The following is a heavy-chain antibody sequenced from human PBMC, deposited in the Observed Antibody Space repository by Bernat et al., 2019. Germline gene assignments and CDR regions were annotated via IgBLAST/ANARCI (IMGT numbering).Heavy chain of an antibody. D-gene: IGHD2-15*01. V-gene: IGHV3-30-3*02. Sequence: QVQLVESGGGVVQPGRSLRLSCATSGFAFSSYAMHWVRQAPGKGLEWVAVISYDGSNKYYADSVKGRFTISRDNSKNTLYLQMNSLRAEDTAVYYRAGGRDIVVVVAATPVYWGQGTLVTVSS. CDR3: AGGRDIVVVVAATPVY. CDR1: GFAFSSYA. J-gene: IGHJ4*02. CDR2: ISYDGSNK.